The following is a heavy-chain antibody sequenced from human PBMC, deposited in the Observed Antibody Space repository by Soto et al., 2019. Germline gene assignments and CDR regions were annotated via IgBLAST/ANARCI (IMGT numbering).Heavy chain of an antibody. J-gene: IGHJ2*01. CDR1: GGSFSGYY. V-gene: IGHV4-34*01. D-gene: IGHD5-12*01. CDR2: INHGGST. Sequence: SETLSLTCAVYGGSFSGYYWSWIRQPPGKGLEWIGEINHGGSTNYNPSLKSRVTISVDTSKNQFSLKLSSVTAADTAVYYCARAATWGHFDLWGRGTLVTVS. CDR3: ARAATWGHFDL.